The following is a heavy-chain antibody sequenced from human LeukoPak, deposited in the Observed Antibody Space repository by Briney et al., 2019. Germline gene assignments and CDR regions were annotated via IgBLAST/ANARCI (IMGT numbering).Heavy chain of an antibody. CDR1: GYTFTGYY. CDR3: ARAGYSSGWFPDP. V-gene: IGHV1-2*02. Sequence: GASVKVSCKASGYTFTGYYMHWVRQAPGQGLEWMGWINPNSGGTNYEQKFQGRVTMTRDTSISTAYMELSRLRSDDTAVYYCARAGYSSGWFPDPWGQGTLVTVSS. J-gene: IGHJ5*02. CDR2: INPNSGGT. D-gene: IGHD6-19*01.